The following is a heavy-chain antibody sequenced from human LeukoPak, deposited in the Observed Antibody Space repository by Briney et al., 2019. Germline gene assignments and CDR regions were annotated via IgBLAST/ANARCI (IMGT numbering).Heavy chain of an antibody. J-gene: IGHJ4*02. V-gene: IGHV4-4*07. D-gene: IGHD3-9*01. CDR1: GGSISSYY. Sequence: SETLSLTRTVSGGSISSYYWSWIRQPAGKGLEWIGRIYTSGSTNYNPSLKSRVTMSVDTSKNQFSLKLSSVTAADTAVYYCARGYYDILTGYYYYFDYWGQGTLVTVSS. CDR2: IYTSGST. CDR3: ARGYYDILTGYYYYFDY.